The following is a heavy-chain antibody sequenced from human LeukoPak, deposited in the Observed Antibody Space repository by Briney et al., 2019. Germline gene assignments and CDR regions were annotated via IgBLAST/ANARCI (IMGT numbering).Heavy chain of an antibody. CDR2: ISSSGSTI. D-gene: IGHD1-26*01. CDR3: ARDTTPCDY. CDR1: GFTFINYS. Sequence: AGGSLRLSCAASGFTFINYSMNWVRQAPGKGPEWVSYISSSGSTIYYADSVKGRFTISRDNAKNSLYLQMNSLRAEDTAVYYCARDTTPCDYWGQGTLVTVSS. V-gene: IGHV3-48*04. J-gene: IGHJ4*02.